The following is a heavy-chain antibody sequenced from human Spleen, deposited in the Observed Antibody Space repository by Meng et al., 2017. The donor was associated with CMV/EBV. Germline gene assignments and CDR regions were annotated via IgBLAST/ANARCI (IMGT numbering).Heavy chain of an antibody. V-gene: IGHV3-72*01. J-gene: IGHJ4*02. Sequence: SCAASGFSFRAYSMDWVRQAPGKGLEWVGRSRNKANRYTTEYAASVKGRFTISRDESKNSLYLQMNSLKTEDTAVFYCVRGYNSFDSWGQGTLVTVSS. CDR3: VRGYNSFDS. D-gene: IGHD1-1*01. CDR2: SRNKANRYTT. CDR1: GFSFRAYS.